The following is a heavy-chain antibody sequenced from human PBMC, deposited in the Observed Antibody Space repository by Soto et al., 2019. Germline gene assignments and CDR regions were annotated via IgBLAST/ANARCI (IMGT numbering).Heavy chain of an antibody. CDR3: ARGLRGPGSYYRGGYNWFDP. V-gene: IGHV4-30-4*01. CDR1: GGSISSGDYY. CDR2: IYYSGST. J-gene: IGHJ5*02. Sequence: SETLSLTCTVSGGSISSGDYYWSWIRQPPGKGLEWIGYIYYSGSTYYNPSLKSRVTISVDTSKNQFSLKLSSVTAADTAVYYWARGLRGPGSYYRGGYNWFDPWGQGTLVTVSS. D-gene: IGHD3-10*01.